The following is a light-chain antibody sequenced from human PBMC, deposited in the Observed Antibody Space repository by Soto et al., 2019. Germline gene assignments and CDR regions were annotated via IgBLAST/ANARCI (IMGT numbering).Light chain of an antibody. CDR2: DVT. Sequence: QSVLTQPRSVSGSPGQSVTISCTGTSSDVGAYNYVSWYQQHPEKAPKLIIYDVTQRPSGVPDRFSGSKSGNTASLTISGLQAEDEADYYCCSYAGNYIFVFGTRTKLTVL. J-gene: IGLJ1*01. CDR3: CSYAGNYIFV. V-gene: IGLV2-11*01. CDR1: SSDVGAYNY.